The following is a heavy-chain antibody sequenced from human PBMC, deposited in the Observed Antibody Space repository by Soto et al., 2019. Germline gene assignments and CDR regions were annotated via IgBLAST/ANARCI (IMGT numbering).Heavy chain of an antibody. CDR3: AHTHPDPGNYYYMDV. Sequence: QITLKESGPTLVKPTQPLTLTCTFSGFSLSNSGVGVGWIRQPPGKALERLALIFLDDDKRYTPSLKSRITITKDTPKSQVVLTMTNMDAVDTATYYCAHTHPDPGNYYYMDVWGKGTTVTVS. CDR1: GFSLSNSGVG. J-gene: IGHJ6*03. CDR2: IFLDDDK. V-gene: IGHV2-5*02.